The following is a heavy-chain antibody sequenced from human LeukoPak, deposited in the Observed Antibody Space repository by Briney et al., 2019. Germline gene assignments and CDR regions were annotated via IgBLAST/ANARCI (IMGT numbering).Heavy chain of an antibody. CDR2: ISGSGLKT. D-gene: IGHD6-19*01. J-gene: IGHJ5*02. Sequence: PAGSLRLSCAASGLTFSNYGMSWVRQAPGKGLEWVSSISGSGLKTYDADSVKGRFTISRDNSKKTLYLQMNSLKAEDTAVYYCARAPAGPDYSSWWRHGYNWFGPWGQGTQVTVSS. CDR1: GLTFSNYG. CDR3: ARAPAGPDYSSWWRHGYNWFGP. V-gene: IGHV3-23*01.